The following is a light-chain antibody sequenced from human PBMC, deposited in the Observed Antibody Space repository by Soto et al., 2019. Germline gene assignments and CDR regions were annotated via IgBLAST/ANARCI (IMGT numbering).Light chain of an antibody. CDR3: QHYNEYPLT. CDR2: KAS. Sequence: DIEMTQSPFTLSASVGDIVTITCRASQSISTNLAWYQQKPGKTPNLLIYKASTLQSGVPSRFSGSGFGTEFTLTVNSLQPDDFATYFCQHYNEYPLTFGGGTKVEIK. V-gene: IGKV1-5*03. CDR1: QSISTN. J-gene: IGKJ4*01.